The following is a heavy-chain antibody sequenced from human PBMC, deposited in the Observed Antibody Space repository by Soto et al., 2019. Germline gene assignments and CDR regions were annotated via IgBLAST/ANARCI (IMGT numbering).Heavy chain of an antibody. CDR3: ANGEGGYYDDSLVY. V-gene: IGHV3-30*18. J-gene: IGHJ4*02. Sequence: QVQLVESGGGVVQTGRSLRLSCAASGFSFSTYGMHWVRQAPGKGLEWVAVISYVGTTQTYADSVKGRFTISRDNSKNTLYLQMNRLRPDDTAVYYCANGEGGYYDDSLVYWCQGTLVTVSS. D-gene: IGHD3-16*01. CDR1: GFSFSTYG. CDR2: ISYVGTTQ.